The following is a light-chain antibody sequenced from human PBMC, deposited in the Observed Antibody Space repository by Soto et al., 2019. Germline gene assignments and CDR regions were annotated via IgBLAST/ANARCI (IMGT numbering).Light chain of an antibody. CDR1: SSDVGGYNY. J-gene: IGLJ1*01. Sequence: QSALTQPRSVSGSPGQSVTISCTGPSSDVGGYNYVSWYQQHPGKSPKVMIYDVSERPSGVPDRFSGSKSGNTASLTSSGLQAEDEADYYCCSYAGSPRYVFGTGTKLTVL. V-gene: IGLV2-11*01. CDR2: DVS. CDR3: CSYAGSPRYV.